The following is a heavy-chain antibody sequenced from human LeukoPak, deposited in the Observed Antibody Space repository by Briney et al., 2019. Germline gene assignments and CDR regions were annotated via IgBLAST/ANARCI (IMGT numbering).Heavy chain of an antibody. J-gene: IGHJ6*02. CDR2: IYYSGTT. Sequence: PSETLSPTCTVSGGSISSYYWSWIRQPPGKGLEWIGYIYYSGTTNYNPSLKSRVTISVDTSKNQFSLKLSSVTAADTAVYYCARTYCSSTSCFYGMDVWGQGTTVTVSS. D-gene: IGHD2-2*01. V-gene: IGHV4-59*08. CDR3: ARTYCSSTSCFYGMDV. CDR1: GGSISSYY.